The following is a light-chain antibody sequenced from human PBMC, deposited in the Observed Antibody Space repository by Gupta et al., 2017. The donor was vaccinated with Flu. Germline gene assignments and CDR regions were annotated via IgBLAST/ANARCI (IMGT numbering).Light chain of an antibody. V-gene: IGKV3-15*01. Sequence: IVMTQSPAPLSVSPGERVTLSCRASQSVNTNLAWYQQKSGQAPRLLIYGAFVRATGSPARFSGSGSETTFTLTISSLQSEDFAVYYCQQYNKWPTWTFGQGTKVEFK. CDR1: QSVNTN. J-gene: IGKJ1*01. CDR2: GAF. CDR3: QQYNKWPTWT.